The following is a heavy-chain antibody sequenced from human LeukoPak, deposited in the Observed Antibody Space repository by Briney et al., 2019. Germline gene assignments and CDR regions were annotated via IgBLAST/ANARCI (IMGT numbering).Heavy chain of an antibody. CDR3: ARDRAVAGPSHDAFDI. V-gene: IGHV3-33*01. Sequence: GGSLRLSCAASGFTFSSYGMHWVRQAPGKGLEWVAVIWYDGSNKYYADSVKGRFTISRDNPKNTLYLQMNSLRAEDTAVYYCARDRAVAGPSHDAFDIWGQGAMVTVSS. CDR1: GFTFSSYG. CDR2: IWYDGSNK. D-gene: IGHD6-19*01. J-gene: IGHJ3*02.